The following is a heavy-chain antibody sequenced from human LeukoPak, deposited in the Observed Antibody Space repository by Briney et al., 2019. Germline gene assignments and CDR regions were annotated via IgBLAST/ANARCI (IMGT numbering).Heavy chain of an antibody. J-gene: IGHJ5*02. CDR1: GFTFSSYA. CDR2: ISDSGVSS. Sequence: GGSLRLSCAASGFTFSSYAMSWVRQAPGKGLEWVSGISDSGVSSYYADSVKGRFTISRDNAKNSLYLQMNSLRADDTAVYYCVHAAYNWNPGSAWGQGTLVTVSS. CDR3: VHAAYNWNPGSA. V-gene: IGHV3-23*01. D-gene: IGHD1-20*01.